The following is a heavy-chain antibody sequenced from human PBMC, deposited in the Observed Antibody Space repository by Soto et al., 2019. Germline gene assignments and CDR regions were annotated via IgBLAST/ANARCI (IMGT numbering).Heavy chain of an antibody. CDR2: IYHSGST. J-gene: IGHJ6*02. D-gene: IGHD3-3*01. Sequence: QVQLQESGPGLVKPSGTLPLTCAVSGGSISSSNWWRWVRQPPGKGLEWIGEIYHSGSTNYNPSLKGRVTISEDKSKNQFSLKLRSVTAADTAVYYCARSIFGVVTPSSYYGMDVWGQGTTVTVSS. V-gene: IGHV4-4*02. CDR1: GGSISSSNW. CDR3: ARSIFGVVTPSSYYGMDV.